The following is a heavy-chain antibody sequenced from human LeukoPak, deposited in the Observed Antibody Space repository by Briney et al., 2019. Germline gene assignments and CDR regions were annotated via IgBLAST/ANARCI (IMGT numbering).Heavy chain of an antibody. J-gene: IGHJ4*02. Sequence: PGGSLRLSCAASGFTFDDYTMHWVRQAPGKGLEWVSLISWDGGSTYYADSVKGRFTISRDNSKNSLYLQMNSLRTEDTALYYCAKGRSHDSSSPFDYWGQGTLVTVSS. CDR1: GFTFDDYT. D-gene: IGHD6-6*01. CDR2: ISWDGGST. V-gene: IGHV3-43*01. CDR3: AKGRSHDSSSPFDY.